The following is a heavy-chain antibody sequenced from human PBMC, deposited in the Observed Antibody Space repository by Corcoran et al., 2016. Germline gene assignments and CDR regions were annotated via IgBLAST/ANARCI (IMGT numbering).Heavy chain of an antibody. CDR2: IKSKTDGGTT. CDR1: GFTFSNAW. V-gene: IGHV3-15*01. D-gene: IGHD2-21*02. CDR3: TTDCACDFYSVGGEAFDI. J-gene: IGHJ3*02. Sequence: EVQLVESGGGLGKPGGSLRLSCADSGFTFSNAWMSWVSEAPGKGLEWVGRIKSKTDGGTTDYAAPVKGRFTISRDDSKNTLYLQMNSLKTDDPAVYYCTTDCACDFYSVGGEAFDIWCHGTLVTVSS.